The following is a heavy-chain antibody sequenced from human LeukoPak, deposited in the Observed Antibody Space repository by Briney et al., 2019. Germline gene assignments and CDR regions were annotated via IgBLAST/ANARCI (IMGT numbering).Heavy chain of an antibody. CDR1: GFTFSSYG. J-gene: IGHJ4*02. D-gene: IGHD3-16*01. Sequence: GGSLRLSFAASGFTFSSYGVSWVRQAPGKGLEWVSGISGSGHRTYYADSVKGRFTISRDNSKSTLYLQMNSLRAEDTAVYYCAKDWGEYFDYVWGSFTSFDSWGQGTLVTVSS. CDR2: ISGSGHRT. V-gene: IGHV3-23*01. CDR3: AKDWGEYFDYVWGSFTSFDS.